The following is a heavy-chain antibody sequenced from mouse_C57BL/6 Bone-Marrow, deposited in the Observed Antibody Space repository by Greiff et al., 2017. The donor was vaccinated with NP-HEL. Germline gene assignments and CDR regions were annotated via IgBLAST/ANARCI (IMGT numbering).Heavy chain of an antibody. D-gene: IGHD1-1*01. CDR2: ISDGGSYT. V-gene: IGHV5-4*01. CDR3: SRDERYYYGSPYFDY. J-gene: IGHJ2*01. CDR1: GFTFSSYA. Sequence: EVQLVESGGGLVKPGGSLKLSCAASGFTFSSYAMSWVRQTPEKRLEWVATISDGGSYTYYPDNVKGRFPLSRDNAKNTLYLQMRHLRSVDTAVYYCSRDERYYYGSPYFDYWGKGTTLTVSS.